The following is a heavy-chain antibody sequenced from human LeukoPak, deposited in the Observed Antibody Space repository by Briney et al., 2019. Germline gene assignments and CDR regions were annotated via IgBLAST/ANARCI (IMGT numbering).Heavy chain of an antibody. V-gene: IGHV3-15*01. CDR3: TTTRRLEWLLPIDY. Sequence: PGGSLRLSCAASGFTFSNARMSWARQAPGKGLEWVGRIKSKTDGGTTDYAAPVKGRFTISRDDSKNTLYLQMNSLKTEDTAVYYCTTTRRLEWLLPIDYWGQGTLVTVSS. D-gene: IGHD3-3*01. CDR2: IKSKTDGGTT. CDR1: GFTFSNAR. J-gene: IGHJ4*02.